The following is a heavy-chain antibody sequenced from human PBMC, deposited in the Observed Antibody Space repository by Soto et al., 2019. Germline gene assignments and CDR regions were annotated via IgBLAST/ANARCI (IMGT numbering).Heavy chain of an antibody. D-gene: IGHD3-10*01. CDR1: GGSISSYY. CDR2: IYYSGST. V-gene: IGHV4-59*01. CDR3: ARSRRITMVRGGYGMDV. J-gene: IGHJ6*02. Sequence: QVQLQESGPGLVKPSETLPLTCTVSGGSISSYYWSWIRQPPGKGLEWIGYIYYSGSTNYNPSLKSRVTISVDTSKNQFSLKLSSVTAADTAVYYCARSRRITMVRGGYGMDVWGQGTTVTVSS.